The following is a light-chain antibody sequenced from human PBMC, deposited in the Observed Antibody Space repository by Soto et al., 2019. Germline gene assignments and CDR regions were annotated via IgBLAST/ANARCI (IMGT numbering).Light chain of an antibody. V-gene: IGKV3-15*01. CDR3: QPYNNWPLT. CDR2: GAS. Sequence: EIVMTQSPATLSVSPGERATLSCRASQSVSSNLAWYQQKPGQAPRLLIYGASTRATGIPARFSGSGSWTEFTLTISSLQSEDFAVYYCQPYNNWPLTFGQVTKLEIK. J-gene: IGKJ2*01. CDR1: QSVSSN.